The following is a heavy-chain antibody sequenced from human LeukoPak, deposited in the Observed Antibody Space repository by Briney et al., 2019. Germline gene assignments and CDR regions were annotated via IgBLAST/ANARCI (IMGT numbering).Heavy chain of an antibody. CDR1: GYSFTSYL. J-gene: IGHJ4*02. V-gene: IGHV5-51*01. D-gene: IGHD3-16*01. CDR3: ARTNTMGEIDY. Sequence: GAFLMICCKGSGYSFTSYLICWVRQMPRKSLEWMGIIYPGDSDTRYNPSLQSQVTISADTSISTAYLQWSSLKASDTAMYYCARTNTMGEIDYWGQGTLVTVSS. CDR2: IYPGDSDT.